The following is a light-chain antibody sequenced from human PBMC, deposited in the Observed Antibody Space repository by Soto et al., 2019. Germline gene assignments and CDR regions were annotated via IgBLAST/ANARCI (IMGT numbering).Light chain of an antibody. Sequence: QSVLTQPRSVSGSPGQSATISCTGTSSDVGGYNYVSWYQQYSGKAPKVMIYDVSKRPSGVPDRFSGSKSGNTASLTISGLQAEDEADYYCCSYAASNTFVFGTGTKVT. CDR1: SSDVGGYNY. CDR3: CSYAASNTFV. J-gene: IGLJ1*01. V-gene: IGLV2-11*01. CDR2: DVS.